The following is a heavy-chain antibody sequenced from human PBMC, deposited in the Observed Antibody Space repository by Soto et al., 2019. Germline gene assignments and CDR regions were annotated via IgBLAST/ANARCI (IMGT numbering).Heavy chain of an antibody. V-gene: IGHV4-39*01. CDR3: ARKDGKYGAGSYFSMDV. J-gene: IGHJ6*04. Sequence: QLQLQESGPGLVKPSETLSLTCTVSGDSISSGSYYSGWILQPPGKGLEWIGSIYYSGSTYDNPALKRRVTITVDTSQTHCALELSSVTAADTAVYYCARKDGKYGAGSYFSMDVWGKGTTVTVSS. D-gene: IGHD3-10*01. CDR1: GDSISSGSYY. CDR2: IYYSGST.